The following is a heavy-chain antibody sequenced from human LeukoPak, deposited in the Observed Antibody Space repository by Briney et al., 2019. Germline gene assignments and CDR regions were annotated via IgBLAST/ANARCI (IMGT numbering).Heavy chain of an antibody. J-gene: IGHJ4*02. CDR2: ISSSGSTI. D-gene: IGHD6-13*01. CDR3: ARDPRAIAAAGNGIFDY. CDR1: GFTFSSYE. Sequence: GGSLRLSCAASGFTFSSYEMNWVRQAPGKGLEWVSYISSSGSTIYYADSVKGRFTISRDNAKNSLYLQMNSLRAEDTAVYYCARDPRAIAAAGNGIFDYWGQGNLVTVSS. V-gene: IGHV3-48*03.